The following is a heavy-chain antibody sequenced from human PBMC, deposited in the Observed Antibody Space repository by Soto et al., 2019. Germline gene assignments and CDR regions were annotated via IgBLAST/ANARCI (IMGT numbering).Heavy chain of an antibody. CDR1: GFTFSSYG. V-gene: IGHV3-30*18. J-gene: IGHJ4*02. D-gene: IGHD2-15*01. CDR2: ISYDGSKK. Sequence: QVQLVESGGGVVQPGRSLRLSCAASGFTFSSYGMHWVRQAPGKGLEWVAVISYDGSKKYYADSVRGRFTISRDNSKNTLYLQMNSLRPEATAVYSCADEVGLDYWGQGTLVTVSS. CDR3: ADEVGLDY.